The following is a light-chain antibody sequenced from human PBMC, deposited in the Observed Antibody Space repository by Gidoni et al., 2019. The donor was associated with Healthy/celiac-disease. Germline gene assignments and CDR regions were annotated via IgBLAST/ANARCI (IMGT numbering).Light chain of an antibody. CDR3: RHPGFT. V-gene: IGKV3-11*01. Sequence: EIVLTQSPATLSLSPRERATLSFRASQSVSSYLAWYQQKPDRAPRLLIYGASNGATGIPARCSGSGSGTDFTITMKRQEPEDFAVYYCRHPGFTFGPGTKVDIK. CDR1: QSVSSY. J-gene: IGKJ3*01. CDR2: GAS.